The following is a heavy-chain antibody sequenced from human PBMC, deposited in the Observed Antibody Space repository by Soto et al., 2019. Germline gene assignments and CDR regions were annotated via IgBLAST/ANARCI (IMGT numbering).Heavy chain of an antibody. CDR1: RLTFSSYA. J-gene: IGHJ4*02. CDR2: INGSGGST. D-gene: IGHD1-26*01. CDR3: ARRYGGNFDY. Sequence: GGSLRLSCASSRLTFSSYAMSWVRQAPGKGLKWVSGINGSGGSTYYAESVKGRFTFSRDNSNNTLYLQMNSLRAEDTAVYYCARRYGGNFDYWGQGTLVTVSS. V-gene: IGHV3-23*01.